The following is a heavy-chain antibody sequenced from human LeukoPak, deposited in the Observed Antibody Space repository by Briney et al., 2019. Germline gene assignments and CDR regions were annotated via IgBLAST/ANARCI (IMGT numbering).Heavy chain of an antibody. CDR2: INPNSGGT. Sequence: ASVNVSCTASGYTFTGYYMHWVRQAPGQGLEWMGWINPNSGGTNYAQKFQGRVTMTRDTSISTAYMELSRLRSDDTAVYYCARDDPRIAAAGAFDYWGQGTLVTVSS. D-gene: IGHD6-13*01. CDR1: GYTFTGYY. V-gene: IGHV1-2*02. J-gene: IGHJ4*02. CDR3: ARDDPRIAAAGAFDY.